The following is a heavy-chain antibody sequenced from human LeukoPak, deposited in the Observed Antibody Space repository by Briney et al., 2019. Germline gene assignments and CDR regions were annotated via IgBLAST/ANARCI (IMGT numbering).Heavy chain of an antibody. CDR1: GFNFNSCS. D-gene: IGHD2-21*02. Sequence: GGSLRLSCAASGFNFNSCSMNWVRQAPGKGLEWVSSITGSGSSAYYADSVRGRFTISRDNARNSLHLQMDSLRVEDTAVYYCARDLNSPAVTAGGPYYFDYWGRGTLVTASS. CDR3: ARDLNSPAVTAGGPYYFDY. J-gene: IGHJ4*02. V-gene: IGHV3-21*01. CDR2: ITGSGSSA.